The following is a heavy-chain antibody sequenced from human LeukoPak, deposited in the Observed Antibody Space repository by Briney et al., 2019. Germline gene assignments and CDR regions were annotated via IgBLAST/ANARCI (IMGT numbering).Heavy chain of an antibody. V-gene: IGHV1-18*04. D-gene: IGHD3-22*01. CDR3: ARGYYYDSSGSQEYYYGMDV. Sequence: ASVKVSCKASGYTFTSYGISWLRQAPGQGLEWMGWISAYNGNTNYAQKLQGRVTMTTDTSTSTAYMELRSLRSDDTAVYYCARGYYYDSSGSQEYYYGMDVWGQGTTVTVSS. J-gene: IGHJ6*02. CDR1: GYTFTSYG. CDR2: ISAYNGNT.